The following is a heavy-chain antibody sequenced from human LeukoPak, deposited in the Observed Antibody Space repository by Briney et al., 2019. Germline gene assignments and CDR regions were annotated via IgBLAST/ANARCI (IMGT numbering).Heavy chain of an antibody. CDR3: AKDLSSGSRRAY. CDR2: ISWDGGST. CDR1: GFTFDDYA. D-gene: IGHD6-19*01. J-gene: IGHJ4*02. Sequence: GGSLRLSCAASGFTFDDYAMHWVRQAPGKGLEWVSLISWDGGSTYYADSVKGRFTISRDNSKNTLYLQMNSLRAEDTGVYYCAKDLSSGSRRAYWGQGTLVTVSS. V-gene: IGHV3-43D*03.